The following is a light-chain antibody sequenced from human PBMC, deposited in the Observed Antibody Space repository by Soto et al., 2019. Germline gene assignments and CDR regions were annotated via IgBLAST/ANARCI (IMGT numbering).Light chain of an antibody. V-gene: IGLV2-14*01. CDR2: DVS. J-gene: IGLJ2*01. CDR1: SSDVGGYNY. Sequence: QSALTQPASVSGSPGQSITIACTGTSSDVGGYNYVSRYQQHPGKVPKLMIFDVSHRASGVSNRFSGSKSANTASLTISGLQTEDEADYYCSSYRSFSTVVFGGGTKLTVL. CDR3: SSYRSFSTVV.